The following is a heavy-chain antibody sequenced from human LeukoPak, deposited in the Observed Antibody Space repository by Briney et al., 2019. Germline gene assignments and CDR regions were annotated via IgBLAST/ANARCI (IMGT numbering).Heavy chain of an antibody. D-gene: IGHD6-6*01. J-gene: IGHJ4*02. Sequence: GGSLRLSCAASGFTFSSYGIHWVRQAPGKGLEWVAFIRYDGSNKYYADSVKGRFTISRDNSKNTLYLQMNSLRAEDTAVYYCAKLINFPARPRPDDFDYWGQGTLVTVSS. CDR3: AKLINFPARPRPDDFDY. CDR1: GFTFSSYG. CDR2: IRYDGSNK. V-gene: IGHV3-30*02.